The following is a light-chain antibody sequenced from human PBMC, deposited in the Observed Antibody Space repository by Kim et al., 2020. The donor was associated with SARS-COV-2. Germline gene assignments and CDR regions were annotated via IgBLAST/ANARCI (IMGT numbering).Light chain of an antibody. V-gene: IGLV3-21*04. CDR3: QVWDSSSDHRV. CDR1: NIGSKG. J-gene: IGLJ3*02. CDR2: YDS. Sequence: APGKTARITCGGNNIGSKGVHWYKQRPGQAPVLVIYYDSDRPSGIPERFSGSNSGNTATLTISRVEAGDEADYYCQVWDSSSDHRVFGGGTQLTVL.